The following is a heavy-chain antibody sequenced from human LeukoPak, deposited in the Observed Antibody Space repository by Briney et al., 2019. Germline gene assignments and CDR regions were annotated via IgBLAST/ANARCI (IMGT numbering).Heavy chain of an antibody. D-gene: IGHD2-2*01. Sequence: SETLSLTCAVYGGSFSGYYWSWIRQPPGKGLEWIGEINHSGSTNYNPSLKSRVTISVDTSKDQFSLKLSSVTAADTAVYYCARRPIVYCSSTSCYPRQNWFDPWGQRTLVTVSS. CDR2: INHSGST. V-gene: IGHV4-34*01. CDR3: ARRPIVYCSSTSCYPRQNWFDP. J-gene: IGHJ5*02. CDR1: GGSFSGYY.